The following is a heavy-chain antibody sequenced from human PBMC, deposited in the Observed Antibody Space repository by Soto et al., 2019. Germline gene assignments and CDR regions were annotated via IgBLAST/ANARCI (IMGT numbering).Heavy chain of an antibody. D-gene: IGHD5-18*01. CDR3: AREVTSFGYFDL. J-gene: IGHJ2*01. CDR1: GGSISSGDYY. V-gene: IGHV4-30-4*01. CDR2: IYYSGST. Sequence: PSETLSLTCTVSGGSISSGDYYWSWIRQPPGKGLEWIGYIYYSGSTYYNPSLKSRVTISVDTSKNQFSLKLSSVTAADTAVYYCAREVTSFGYFDLWGRGTLVTVPS.